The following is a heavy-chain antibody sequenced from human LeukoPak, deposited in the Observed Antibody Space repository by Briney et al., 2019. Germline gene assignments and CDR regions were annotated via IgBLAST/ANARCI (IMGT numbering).Heavy chain of an antibody. CDR1: GGSFSGYY. D-gene: IGHD2-15*01. CDR3: AKVRLGYCSGGSCSRGGTSMDV. V-gene: IGHV4-34*01. Sequence: SETLSLTCAVYGGSFSGYYWSWIRQPPGKGLEWIGEINHSGSTNYNPSLKSRVTISVDTSKNQFSLKLSSVTAADTAVYYCAKVRLGYCSGGSCSRGGTSMDVWGRGTTVTISS. CDR2: INHSGST. J-gene: IGHJ6*03.